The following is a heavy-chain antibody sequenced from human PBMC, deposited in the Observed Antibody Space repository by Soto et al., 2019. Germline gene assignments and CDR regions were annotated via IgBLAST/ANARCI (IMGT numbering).Heavy chain of an antibody. J-gene: IGHJ4*02. V-gene: IGHV3-30-3*01. CDR3: ARTPPQREGWYYFDY. Sequence: QVQLVESGGGVVQPGRSLRLSCAASGFTFSSYAMHWVRQAPGKGLEWVAVISYDGSNKYYADSVKGRFTISRDNSKNPLYLQMNSLRAEDTAVYYCARTPPQREGWYYFDYWGQGTLVTVSS. CDR1: GFTFSSYA. D-gene: IGHD2-15*01. CDR2: ISYDGSNK.